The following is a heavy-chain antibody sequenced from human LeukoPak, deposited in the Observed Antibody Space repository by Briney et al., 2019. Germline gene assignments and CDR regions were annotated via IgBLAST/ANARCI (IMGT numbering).Heavy chain of an antibody. CDR1: GFTFSSHN. CDR2: ITSSSSTI. CDR3: ARNFNY. V-gene: IGHV3-48*02. Sequence: GRSLRLSCAASGFTFSSHNMNWVRQAPGKGLEWVSLITSSSSTIYYADSVKGRFTISRDNAKNSLYLQMNSLRDEDTAVYYCARNFNYWGQGTLVTVSS. J-gene: IGHJ4*02.